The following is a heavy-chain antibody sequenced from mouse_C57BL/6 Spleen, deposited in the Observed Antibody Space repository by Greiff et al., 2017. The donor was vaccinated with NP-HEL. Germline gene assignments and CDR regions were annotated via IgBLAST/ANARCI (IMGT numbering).Heavy chain of an antibody. CDR2: IHPNSGST. D-gene: IGHD2-2*01. CDR3: ARGFGYGGYAMDY. Sequence: QVQLQQPGAELVKPGASVKLSCKASGYTFTSYWMHWVKQRPGQGLEWIGMIHPNSGSTNYNEKFKSKATLTGDKSSSTAYMQLSSLTSEDSAVDSGARGFGYGGYAMDYWGQGTSVTVSS. CDR1: GYTFTSYW. V-gene: IGHV1-64*01. J-gene: IGHJ4*01.